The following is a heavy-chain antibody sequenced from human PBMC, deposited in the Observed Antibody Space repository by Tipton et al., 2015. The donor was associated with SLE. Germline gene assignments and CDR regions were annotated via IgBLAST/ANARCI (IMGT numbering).Heavy chain of an antibody. CDR3: ARDRIVGATIEKFDY. CDR2: ISSSSSYI. CDR1: GFTFSSYS. Sequence: SLRLSCAASGFTFSSYSMNWVRQAPGKGLEWVSSISSSSSYIYYADSVKGRFTISRDNAKNSLYLQMSSLRAEDTAVYYCARDRIVGATIEKFDYWGQGTLVTVSS. V-gene: IGHV3-21*03. J-gene: IGHJ4*02. D-gene: IGHD1-26*01.